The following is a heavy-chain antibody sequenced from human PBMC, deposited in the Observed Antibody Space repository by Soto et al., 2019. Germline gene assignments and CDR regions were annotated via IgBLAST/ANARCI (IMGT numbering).Heavy chain of an antibody. D-gene: IGHD3-22*01. CDR1: GGSISSGGYS. J-gene: IGHJ4*02. Sequence: QLQLQESGSGLVKPSQTLSLTCAVSGGSISSGGYSWSWIRQPPGKGLEWIGYIYHSGSTYYNPSLKSRVTISVDRSKNQFSLKLSSVTAAETAVYYCARFPDGTSSGYLVYRSGGFYFDYWGQGTLVTVSS. V-gene: IGHV4-30-2*01. CDR2: IYHSGST. CDR3: ARFPDGTSSGYLVYRSGGFYFDY.